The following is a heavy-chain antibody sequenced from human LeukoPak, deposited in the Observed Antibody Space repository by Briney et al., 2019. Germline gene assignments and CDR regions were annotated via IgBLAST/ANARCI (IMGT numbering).Heavy chain of an antibody. J-gene: IGHJ4*02. Sequence: SETLSLTCAVSGGSISSGGYSWSWIRQPPGKGLEWIGYIYYSGSTYYNPSLKSRVTISVDTSKNQFSLKLSSVTAADTAVYYCARGNGLFDYWGQGTLVTVSS. CDR1: GGSISSGGYS. V-gene: IGHV4-31*11. CDR2: IYYSGST. CDR3: ARGNGLFDY. D-gene: IGHD2-8*01.